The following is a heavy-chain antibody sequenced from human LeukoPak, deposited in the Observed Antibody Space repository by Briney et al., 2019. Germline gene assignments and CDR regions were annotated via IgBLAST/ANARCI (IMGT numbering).Heavy chain of an antibody. CDR3: ARVYRVSLTPDY. J-gene: IGHJ4*02. Sequence: GASVKVSCKASGGTFSSYAISWVRQAPGQGLEWMGWINPNSGGTNYAQKFQGRVTMTRDTSISTAYMELSRLRSDDTAVYYCARVYRVSLTPDYWGQGTLVTVSS. CDR1: GGTFSSYA. D-gene: IGHD3-16*02. V-gene: IGHV1-2*02. CDR2: INPNSGGT.